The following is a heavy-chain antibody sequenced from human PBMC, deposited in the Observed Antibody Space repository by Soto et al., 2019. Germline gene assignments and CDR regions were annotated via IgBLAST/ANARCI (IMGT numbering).Heavy chain of an antibody. V-gene: IGHV4-59*01. CDR3: ARDGGIVGATDAFDI. CDR1: GGSISSYY. Sequence: SETLSLTCTVSGGSISSYYWSWIRQPPGKGLEWIGYIYYSGSTNYNPSLKSRVTISVDTSKNQFSLKLSSVTAADTAVYYCARDGGIVGATDAFDIWGQGTMVTVSS. CDR2: IYYSGST. D-gene: IGHD1-26*01. J-gene: IGHJ3*02.